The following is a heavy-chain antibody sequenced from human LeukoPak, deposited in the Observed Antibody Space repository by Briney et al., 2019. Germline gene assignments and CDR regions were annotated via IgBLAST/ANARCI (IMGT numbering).Heavy chain of an antibody. CDR3: ARRGYCSSTSCPWGF. Sequence: GGSLRLSCAASGFTFSSYAMHWVRQAPGKGLEWVAVISYDGSNKYYADSVKGRFTISRDNAKNSLYLQMNSLRAEDTAVYYCARRGYCSSTSCPWGFWGQGTLVTVSS. J-gene: IGHJ4*02. CDR1: GFTFSSYA. CDR2: ISYDGSNK. V-gene: IGHV3-30-3*01. D-gene: IGHD2-2*01.